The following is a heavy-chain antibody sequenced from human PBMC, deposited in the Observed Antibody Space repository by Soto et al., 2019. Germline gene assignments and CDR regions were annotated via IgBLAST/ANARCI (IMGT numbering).Heavy chain of an antibody. Sequence: SETLSLTCTVSGGSISSSSYYWGWIRQPPGKGLEWIGSIYYGGSTYYNPSLKSRVTISVDTSKNQFSLKLSSVTAADTAVYYCARSEGRYWGQGTLVTVSS. CDR2: IYYGGST. CDR1: GGSISSSSYY. J-gene: IGHJ4*02. V-gene: IGHV4-39*01. CDR3: ARSEGRY.